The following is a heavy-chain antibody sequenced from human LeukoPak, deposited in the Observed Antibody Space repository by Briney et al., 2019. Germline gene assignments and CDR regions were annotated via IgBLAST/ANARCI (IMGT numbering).Heavy chain of an antibody. V-gene: IGHV4-34*01. CDR2: INHSGSA. J-gene: IGHJ3*02. CDR3: ASPYDSSGDDAFDT. Sequence: SETLSLTCAVSGGSFSGYYWTWIRQPPGKGLEWIGEINHSGSANYNPSLKSRVTISLDTSKNQFSLKLSSVTAADTAVYYCASPYDSSGDDAFDTWGQGTMVTVSS. D-gene: IGHD3-22*01. CDR1: GGSFSGYY.